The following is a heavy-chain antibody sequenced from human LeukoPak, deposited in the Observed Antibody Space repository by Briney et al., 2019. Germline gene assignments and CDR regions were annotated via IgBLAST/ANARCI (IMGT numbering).Heavy chain of an antibody. D-gene: IGHD5-18*01. Sequence: SETLSLTCAVYGGSFSGYYWSWIRQPPGKGLEWIGEINHSGSTNYNPSLKSRVTISVDTSKNQFSLKLSSVTAADTAVYYCARAPRGYSYGNFDYWGQGTLVTVSP. CDR1: GGSFSGYY. CDR2: INHSGST. V-gene: IGHV4-34*01. J-gene: IGHJ4*02. CDR3: ARAPRGYSYGNFDY.